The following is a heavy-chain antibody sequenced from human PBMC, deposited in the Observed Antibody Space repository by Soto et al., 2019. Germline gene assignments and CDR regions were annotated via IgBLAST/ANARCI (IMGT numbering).Heavy chain of an antibody. CDR3: ARDRTNYGSGSYYSWFDP. CDR1: GYTFTSYY. D-gene: IGHD3-10*01. Sequence: QVQLVQSGAEVKKPGASVKVSCKASGYTFTSYYMHWVRQAPGQGLEWMGIINPSGGSTSYAQKFKGRVTMTRDTSTSTVYMELSSLRSEDTAVYYCARDRTNYGSGSYYSWFDPWGQGTLVTVSS. CDR2: INPSGGST. J-gene: IGHJ5*02. V-gene: IGHV1-46*01.